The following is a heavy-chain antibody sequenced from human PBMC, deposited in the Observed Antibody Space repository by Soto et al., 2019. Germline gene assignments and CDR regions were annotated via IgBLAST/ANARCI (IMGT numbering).Heavy chain of an antibody. D-gene: IGHD6-13*01. CDR2: VSAYNGNT. CDR3: SREGSSWQPHEDY. CDR1: GFTFTSYG. V-gene: IGHV1-18*01. J-gene: IGHJ4*02. Sequence: QVQLVQSGAEVKKPGASMKVSCKASGFTFTSYGISWVRQAPGQGLEWMGWVSAYNGNTHYAQKLQGRVTMTTDTSTTTAYMELRSLRSDDPAVYYCSREGSSWQPHEDYWGQGTLVTVSS.